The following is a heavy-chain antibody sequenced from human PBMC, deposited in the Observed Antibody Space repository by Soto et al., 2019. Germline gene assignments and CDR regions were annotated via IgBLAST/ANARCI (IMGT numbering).Heavy chain of an antibody. D-gene: IGHD4-17*01. Sequence: GGSRLSCAASGFTFSDYYMSWIRQAPGKGLEWVSYISSSGSTIYYADSVKGRFTISRDNAKNSLYLQMNSLRAEDTAVYYCARANGYGDYWWLAYWGQGTLVTVSS. CDR2: ISSSGSTI. CDR3: ARANGYGDYWWLAY. J-gene: IGHJ4*02. CDR1: GFTFSDYY. V-gene: IGHV3-11*01.